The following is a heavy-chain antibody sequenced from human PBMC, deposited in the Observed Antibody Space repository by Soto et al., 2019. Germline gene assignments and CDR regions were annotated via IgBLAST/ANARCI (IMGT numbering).Heavy chain of an antibody. V-gene: IGHV3-7*05. D-gene: IGHD6-13*01. J-gene: IGHJ4*02. Sequence: GGSLRLSCTASGFTFSDYWMNWVRQAPGKGLEWVASIKQDGSEKMYVDSVKDRFTIFRDNADNSLYLQMASLRGEDTAVYYCARDGVAPGLYFDCWGQGALVTVSS. CDR2: IKQDGSEK. CDR1: GFTFSDYW. CDR3: ARDGVAPGLYFDC.